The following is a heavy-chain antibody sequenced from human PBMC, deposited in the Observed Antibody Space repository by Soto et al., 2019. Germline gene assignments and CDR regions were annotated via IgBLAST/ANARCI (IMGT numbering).Heavy chain of an antibody. CDR3: ARVKGSESDAFDI. CDR1: GFTFTSSA. Sequence: ASVKVSCKASGFTFTSSAMQWVRQARGQGLEWIGWIVVDNGNTNYAQKLQGRVTMTTDTSTSTAYMELRSLRSDDTAVYYCARVKGSESDAFDIWGQGTMVTVSS. CDR2: IVVDNGNT. J-gene: IGHJ3*02. V-gene: IGHV1-18*01.